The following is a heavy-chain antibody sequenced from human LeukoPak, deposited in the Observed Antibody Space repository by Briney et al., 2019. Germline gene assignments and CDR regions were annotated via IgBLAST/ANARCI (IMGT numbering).Heavy chain of an antibody. CDR3: ATRYTSGRGFFDY. J-gene: IGHJ4*02. CDR1: GYTFSTHW. V-gene: IGHV5-51*01. Sequence: GEPLKISCKASGYTFSTHWTGWVRQTPEKGLDWMGIIYPGDSDTRYSPSFQGQVTISADKSISTAYLQWSSLRASDTAIYYCATRYTSGRGFFDYWGQGTLVTVSS. CDR2: IYPGDSDT. D-gene: IGHD6-19*01.